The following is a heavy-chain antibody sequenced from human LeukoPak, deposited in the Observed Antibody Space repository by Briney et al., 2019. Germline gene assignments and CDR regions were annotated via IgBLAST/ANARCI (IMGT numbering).Heavy chain of an antibody. CDR1: GYTFTSYG. D-gene: IGHD1-26*01. Sequence: GASVKVSCKASGYTFTSYGISWVRQAPGQGLEWMGWISAYNGNTNYAQELQGRVTTTTDTSTSTAYMELRSLRSDDTAVYYCARVPILVGATWSDYWGQGTLVTVSS. J-gene: IGHJ4*02. CDR3: ARVPILVGATWSDY. CDR2: ISAYNGNT. V-gene: IGHV1-18*01.